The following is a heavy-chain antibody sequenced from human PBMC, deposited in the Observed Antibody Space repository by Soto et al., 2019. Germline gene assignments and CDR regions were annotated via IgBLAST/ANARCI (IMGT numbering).Heavy chain of an antibody. CDR2: ISYDGGET. J-gene: IGHJ4*02. D-gene: IGHD6-19*01. V-gene: IGHV3-30*03. CDR3: AIPSLADASFDY. Sequence: QVQLVESGGGVVHPGRSLSLSCAGSGFIFSNYGMHWVRQAPGKGLEWVAFISYDGGETFYADSVKGRFTISRDNSKSTVFLHMNSLKKEDTAVYYCAIPSLADASFDYWGQGPLVTVPS. CDR1: GFIFSNYG.